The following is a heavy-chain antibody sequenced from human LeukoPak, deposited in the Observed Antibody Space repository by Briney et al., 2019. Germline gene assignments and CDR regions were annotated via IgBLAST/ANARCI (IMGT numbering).Heavy chain of an antibody. Sequence: GGSLRLSCAASGFTFSSYWMHWVRQAPGKGLVWVSCIKSDGSSTTYADSVKGRFTISRDNAKNTLHLQMNSLRAEDTAVYYCARDSSNWYYDYWGQGTLVTVSS. CDR3: ARDSSNWYYDY. J-gene: IGHJ4*02. D-gene: IGHD6-13*01. CDR2: IKSDGSST. V-gene: IGHV3-74*03. CDR1: GFTFSSYW.